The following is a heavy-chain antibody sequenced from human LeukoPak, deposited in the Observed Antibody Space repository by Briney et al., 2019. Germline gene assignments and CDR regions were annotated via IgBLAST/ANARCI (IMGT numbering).Heavy chain of an antibody. D-gene: IGHD2-2*01. V-gene: IGHV4-38-2*01. CDR2: ITHTGSA. J-gene: IGHJ4*02. Sequence: SETLSLTCSVSGYSFTSGHYWGWIRQPPGKGLEWIANITHTGSAHYNPSLKSRVTISVDTSKNQFSLKLSSVTAADTAVYYCARYCTSTTCILRGFDYWGQGTLVTVSS. CDR3: ARYCTSTTCILRGFDY. CDR1: GYSFTSGHY.